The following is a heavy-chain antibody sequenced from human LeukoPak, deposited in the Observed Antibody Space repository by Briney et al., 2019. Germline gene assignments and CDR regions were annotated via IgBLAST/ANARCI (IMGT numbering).Heavy chain of an antibody. CDR3: ARLGRAGIVGATTKGMDV. CDR2: IYTSGST. Sequence: PSETLSLTCTVSGGSISSYYWSWIRQPAGKGLEWIGRIYTSGSTNYNPSLKSRVTISVDTSKNQFSLKLSSVTAADTAVYYCARLGRAGIVGATTKGMDVWGQGTTVTVSS. J-gene: IGHJ6*02. D-gene: IGHD1-26*01. CDR1: GGSISSYY. V-gene: IGHV4-4*07.